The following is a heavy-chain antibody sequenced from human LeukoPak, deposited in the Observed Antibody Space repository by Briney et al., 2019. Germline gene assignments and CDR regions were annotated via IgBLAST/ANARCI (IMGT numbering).Heavy chain of an antibody. CDR3: ARLFYGSGSSKYYFDY. CDR1: GFTFSSYA. V-gene: IGHV3-23*01. Sequence: PGGSLRLSCAASGFTFSSYAMSWVRQAPGKGLEWVSGISGSGGSTYYADSVKGRFTISRDNSKNTMYLQMNSLRVEDTAVYYCARLFYGSGSSKYYFDYWGQGTLVTVSS. CDR2: ISGSGGST. D-gene: IGHD3-10*01. J-gene: IGHJ4*02.